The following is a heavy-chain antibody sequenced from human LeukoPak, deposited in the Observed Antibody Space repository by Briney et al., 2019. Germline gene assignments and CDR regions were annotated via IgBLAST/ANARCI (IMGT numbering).Heavy chain of an antibody. V-gene: IGHV3-74*01. Sequence: GGSLRLSCAASGFTCSSYWMHWVRQAPGKGLVWVSRINSDGSSTSYADSVKGRFTISRDNAKNTLYLQMNSLRAEDTAVYYCASVGATGWFDPWGQGTLVTVSS. CDR2: INSDGSST. J-gene: IGHJ5*02. CDR1: GFTCSSYW. CDR3: ASVGATGWFDP. D-gene: IGHD1-26*01.